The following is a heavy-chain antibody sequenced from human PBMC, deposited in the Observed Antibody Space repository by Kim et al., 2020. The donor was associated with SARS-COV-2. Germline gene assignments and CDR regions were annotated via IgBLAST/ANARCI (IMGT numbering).Heavy chain of an antibody. Sequence: GGSLRLSCAASGFTFSNYGMHWVRQAPGKGPEWVAVIWYDGSNKYYGDPVKCRFTISRDNSKNTLYLQMHSPRAGDTAGYYCARDFFSAYRSSWYRGGLWGRGTLVTVSS. J-gene: IGHJ2*01. V-gene: IGHV3-33*08. CDR2: IWYDGSNK. D-gene: IGHD6-13*01. CDR1: GFTFSNYG. CDR3: ARDFFSAYRSSWYRGGL.